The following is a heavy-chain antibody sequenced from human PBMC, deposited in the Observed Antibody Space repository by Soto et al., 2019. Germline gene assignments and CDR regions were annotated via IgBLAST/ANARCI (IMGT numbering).Heavy chain of an antibody. V-gene: IGHV3-30*02. D-gene: IGHD2-8*02. CDR2: IRFDGSNT. J-gene: IGHJ4*02. CDR1: AVTFTGFG. CDR3: AGDGWATVAGCCEVVY. Sequence: GGSLRLSCAASAVTFTGFGMHWVRQAPGKGLEWVAVIRFDGSNTYYADSVKGRFTISRDNPKNMLYLQMNSLRAEDTAIYYCAGDGWATVAGCCEVVYWGLGTPVTVSS.